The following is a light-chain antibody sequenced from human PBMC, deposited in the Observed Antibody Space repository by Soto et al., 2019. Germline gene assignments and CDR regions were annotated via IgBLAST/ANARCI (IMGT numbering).Light chain of an antibody. CDR3: LLYCGSTGHWV. CDR1: TGAVTRDFH. Sequence: QAVVTQEPSLTVSPGGTVTLTCASSTGAVTRDFHANWFQQRPGQAPRALIYSTSNKHSWTPARFSGFLLGDKAALALSGVQPEDEADYYCLLYCGSTGHWVFGGGTKLTVL. CDR2: STS. V-gene: IGLV7-43*01. J-gene: IGLJ3*02.